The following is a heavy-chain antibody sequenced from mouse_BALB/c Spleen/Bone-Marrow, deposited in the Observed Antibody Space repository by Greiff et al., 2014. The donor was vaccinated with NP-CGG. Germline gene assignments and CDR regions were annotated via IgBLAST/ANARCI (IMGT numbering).Heavy chain of an antibody. CDR1: GYAFTNYL. CDR3: ARWKPLTGPFDY. Sequence: VQLQQSGAELVRPGTSVKVSCKASGYAFTNYLIEWIKQRPGQGLEWIGAINPGSGGTNYNEKFKGKATLTADKSSSTAYMQLSSLTSEDTAVYFCARWKPLTGPFDYWGQGTTLTVSS. V-gene: IGHV1-54*01. D-gene: IGHD4-1*01. J-gene: IGHJ2*01. CDR2: INPGSGGT.